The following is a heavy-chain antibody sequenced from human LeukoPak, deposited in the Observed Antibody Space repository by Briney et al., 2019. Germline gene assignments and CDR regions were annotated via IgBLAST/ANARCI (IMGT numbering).Heavy chain of an antibody. J-gene: IGHJ4*02. CDR1: GFTFSSYS. Sequence: GGSLRLSCAASGFTFSSYSMNWVRQAPGKGLEWVSSISSSSSYKYYADSVKGRFTISRDNAKNSLYLQMNSLRAEDTAVYYCASNLGATGDYWGQGTLVTVSS. D-gene: IGHD1-26*01. CDR3: ASNLGATGDY. V-gene: IGHV3-21*01. CDR2: ISSSSSYK.